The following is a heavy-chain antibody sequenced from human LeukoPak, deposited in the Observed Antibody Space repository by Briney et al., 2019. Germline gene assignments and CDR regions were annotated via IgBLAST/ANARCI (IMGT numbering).Heavy chain of an antibody. CDR1: GYTFTGYY. CDR3: AREGSSSWYRKFDY. CDR2: INPNSGGT. J-gene: IGHJ4*02. Sequence: GASVKVSCKASGYTFTGYYMHWVRRAPGQGLEWMGWINPNSGGTNYAQKFQGRVTMTRDTSISTAYMELSRLRSDDTAVYYCAREGSSSWYRKFDYWGQGTLVTVSS. D-gene: IGHD6-13*01. V-gene: IGHV1-2*02.